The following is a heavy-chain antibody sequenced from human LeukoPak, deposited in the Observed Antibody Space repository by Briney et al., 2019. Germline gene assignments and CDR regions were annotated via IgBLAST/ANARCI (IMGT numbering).Heavy chain of an antibody. J-gene: IGHJ4*02. V-gene: IGHV1-69*13. Sequence: ASVKVSCKASGGTFSSYAISWVRQAPGQGLEWMGGIIPIFGTANYAQKFQGRVTITADESTSTAYMELSSLRSEDTAVYYCARSSSVPRVIAAAGTLDYWGQGTLVTVSS. CDR3: ARSSSVPRVIAAAGTLDY. CDR2: IIPIFGTA. D-gene: IGHD6-13*01. CDR1: GGTFSSYA.